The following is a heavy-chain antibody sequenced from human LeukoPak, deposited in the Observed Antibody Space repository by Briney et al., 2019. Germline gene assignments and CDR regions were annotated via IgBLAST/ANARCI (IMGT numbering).Heavy chain of an antibody. V-gene: IGHV1-2*02. Sequence: GASVKVSCKASGYTFTGYYIHWVRQAPGQGLEWMGWINPNSGGTDYAQKFQGRITMTRDTSTNTAYMELSRLTSDDTAVYYCAREELGYSSIASCRDWFDPWGQGTLVTVSS. CDR1: GYTFTGYY. CDR3: AREELGYSSIASCRDWFDP. CDR2: INPNSGGT. D-gene: IGHD2-2*01. J-gene: IGHJ5*02.